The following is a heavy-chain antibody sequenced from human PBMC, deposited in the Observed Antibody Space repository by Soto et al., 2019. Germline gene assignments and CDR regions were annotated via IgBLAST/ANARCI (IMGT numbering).Heavy chain of an antibody. CDR3: AGYKSNYYYGMDV. CDR2: IYYSGIT. J-gene: IGHJ6*02. Sequence: ASETLSLTCTGSGGSISSYYWSWIRQPPGKGLEWIGYIYYSGITNYNPSLKSRVTISVDTSKNQFSLKLSSVTAADTAVYYCAGYKSNYYYGMDVWGQGTTVT. D-gene: IGHD1-20*01. V-gene: IGHV4-59*01. CDR1: GGSISSYY.